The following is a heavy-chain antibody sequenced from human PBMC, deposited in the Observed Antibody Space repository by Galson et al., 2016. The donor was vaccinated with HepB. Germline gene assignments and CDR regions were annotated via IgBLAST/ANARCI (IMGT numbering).Heavy chain of an antibody. J-gene: IGHJ4*02. V-gene: IGHV3-21*01. CDR3: ARVAEAVSALGGTGLLDH. CDR1: GFTFSSHT. Sequence: LRLSCAVSGFTFSSHTMNWVRQAPGKGLEWVSSMTGSSSNIFYSASVRGRFTISRDNAKNSLYLQMNNLRAEDTAVYYCARVAEAVSALGGTGLLDHWGQGMLVTVSS. D-gene: IGHD3-16*01. CDR2: MTGSSSNI.